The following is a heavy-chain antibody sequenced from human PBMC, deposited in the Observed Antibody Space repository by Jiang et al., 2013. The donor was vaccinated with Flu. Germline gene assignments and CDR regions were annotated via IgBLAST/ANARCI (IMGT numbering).Heavy chain of an antibody. Sequence: GAEVKKPGASVKVSCKASGYTFTSYYMHWVRQAPGQGLEWMGIINPSGGSTSYAQKFQGRVTMTRDTSTSTVYMELSSLRSEDTAVYYCARDPAPEMATTKTYNWFDPWGQGTLVTVSS. CDR2: INPSGGST. J-gene: IGHJ5*02. CDR1: GYTFTSYY. D-gene: IGHD5-24*01. V-gene: IGHV1-46*01. CDR3: ARDPAPEMATTKTYNWFDP.